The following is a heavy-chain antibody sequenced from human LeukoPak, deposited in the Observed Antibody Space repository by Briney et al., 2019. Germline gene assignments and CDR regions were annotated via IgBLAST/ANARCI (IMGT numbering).Heavy chain of an antibody. CDR1: GFTFSSYA. J-gene: IGHJ6*02. CDR3: AKWYSSSWYYYDYYGMDV. Sequence: GGSLRLSCAASGFTFSSYAMSWVRQAPGKGLEWVSAISGSGGSTYYADSVRGRFTISRDNSKNTLYLQMNSLRAEDTAVYYCAKWYSSSWYYYDYYGMDVWGQGTTVTVSS. D-gene: IGHD6-13*01. CDR2: ISGSGGST. V-gene: IGHV3-23*01.